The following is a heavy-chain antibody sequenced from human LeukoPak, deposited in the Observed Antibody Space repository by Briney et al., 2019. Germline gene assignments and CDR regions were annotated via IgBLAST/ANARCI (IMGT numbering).Heavy chain of an antibody. CDR1: GFTFSSYG. D-gene: IGHD6-19*01. J-gene: IGHJ4*02. CDR3: AMSGWYEPHRH. CDR2: ISSSSSYI. V-gene: IGHV3-21*01. Sequence: GGSLRLSCAASGFTFSSYGMHWVRQAPGKGLEWVSSISSSSSYIYYADSVKGRFTISRDNAKNSLYLQMNSLRAEDTAVYYCAMSGWYEPHRHWGQGTLVTVSS.